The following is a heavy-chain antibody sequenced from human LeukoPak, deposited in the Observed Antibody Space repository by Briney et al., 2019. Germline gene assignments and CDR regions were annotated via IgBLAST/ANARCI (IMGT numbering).Heavy chain of an antibody. D-gene: IGHD3-16*01. V-gene: IGHV3-30*02. CDR1: GFTFSSYG. CDR3: ARGSAPPYYYMDV. CDR2: IRYDGSNK. Sequence: GGSLRLSCAASGFTFSSYGMHWVRQAPGKGLEWVAFIRYDGSNKYYADSVKGRFTISRDNSKNTLYLQMNSLRAEDTAVYYCARGSAPPYYYMDVWGKGTTVTVSS. J-gene: IGHJ6*03.